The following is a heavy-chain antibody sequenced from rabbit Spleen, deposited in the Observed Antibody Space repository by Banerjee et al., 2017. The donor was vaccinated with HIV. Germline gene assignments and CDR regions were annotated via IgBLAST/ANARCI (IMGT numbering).Heavy chain of an antibody. D-gene: IGHD1-1*01. V-gene: IGHV1S45*01. Sequence: SSSYWICWVRQAPGKGLEWIGCIYTGNGKSYYASWAKGRFTISKTSSTTVTLQMTSLTAADKATYFCARSRTNSDWTGLALWGPGTLVTVS. CDR2: IYTGNGKS. CDR3: ARSRTNSDWTGLAL. J-gene: IGHJ4*01. CDR1: SSSYW.